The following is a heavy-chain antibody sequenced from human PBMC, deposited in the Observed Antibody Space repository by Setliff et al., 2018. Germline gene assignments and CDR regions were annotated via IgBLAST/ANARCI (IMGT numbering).Heavy chain of an antibody. CDR1: EFTFNKYW. V-gene: IGHV3-7*01. J-gene: IGHJ4*02. Sequence: GGSLRLSCAASEFTFNKYWMTWVRQAPGKGLEWVANIDPDGIGKYYIDSVRGRFTISRDNAQNTLYLQMNSLRVEDTALYYCAKVKKQLIRGSGFDYWGQGTLVTVSS. CDR2: IDPDGIGK. CDR3: AKVKKQLIRGSGFDY. D-gene: IGHD1-1*01.